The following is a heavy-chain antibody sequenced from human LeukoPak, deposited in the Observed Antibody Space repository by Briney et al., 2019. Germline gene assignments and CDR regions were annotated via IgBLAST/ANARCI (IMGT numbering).Heavy chain of an antibody. CDR1: GFTFDDYT. J-gene: IGHJ4*02. Sequence: GGSLRLSCAASGFTFDDYTMHWVRHTPGKGLEWVSLISWDGGSTYYADSVKGRFTISRDNSKNSLYLQMNSLRTEDTALYYCAKGHIVGAITEFDYWGQGTLVTVSS. CDR3: AKGHIVGAITEFDY. CDR2: ISWDGGST. D-gene: IGHD1-26*01. V-gene: IGHV3-43*01.